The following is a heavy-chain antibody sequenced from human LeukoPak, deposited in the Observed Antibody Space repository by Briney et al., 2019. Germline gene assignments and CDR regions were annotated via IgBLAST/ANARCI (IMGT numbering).Heavy chain of an antibody. CDR1: GFTFDDYT. J-gene: IGHJ4*02. Sequence: GGSLRLSCAASGFTFDDYTMHWVRHTPGKGLEWVSLISWDGGSTYYADSVKGRFTISRDNSKNSLYLQMNSLRTEDTALYYCAKGHIVGAITEFDYWGQGTLVTVSS. CDR3: AKGHIVGAITEFDY. CDR2: ISWDGGST. D-gene: IGHD1-26*01. V-gene: IGHV3-43*01.